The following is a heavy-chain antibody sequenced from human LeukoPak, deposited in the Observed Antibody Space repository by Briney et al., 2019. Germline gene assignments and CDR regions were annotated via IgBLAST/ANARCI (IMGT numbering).Heavy chain of an antibody. CDR1: GGSISSYY. CDR3: ATGIVVVPAANPFDY. V-gene: IGHV4-4*07. Sequence: TPSETLSLTCTVSGGSISSYYWSWIRQPAGKGLEWIGRIYTSGSTNYNPSLKSRVTMSVDTSKNQFSLKLSSVTAADTAVYYCATGIVVVPAANPFDYWGQGTLVTVSS. CDR2: IYTSGST. D-gene: IGHD2-2*01. J-gene: IGHJ4*02.